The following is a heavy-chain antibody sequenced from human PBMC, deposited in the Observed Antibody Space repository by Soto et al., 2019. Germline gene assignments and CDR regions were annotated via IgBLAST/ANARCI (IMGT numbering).Heavy chain of an antibody. V-gene: IGHV1-69*02. D-gene: IGHD3-22*01. J-gene: IGHJ4*01. CDR1: GGTFSRYS. CDR3: ASGINDYYNTSGYYTFDY. Sequence: SVKVSCKASGGTFSRYSITWVRQAPGHGLEWIGRIIPIFGIASYAQKFQGRVTITADESTSTAYMELSSLRSDDTAVYYCASGINDYYNTSGYYTFDYWGQ. CDR2: IIPIFGIA.